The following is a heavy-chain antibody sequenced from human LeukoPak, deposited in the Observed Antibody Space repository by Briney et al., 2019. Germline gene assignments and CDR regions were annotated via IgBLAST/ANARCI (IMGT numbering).Heavy chain of an antibody. CDR1: GGSIRSSYYY. CDR3: AREGRTTVTNDY. Sequence: SETLSLTCTVSGGSIRSSYYYWSWIRQPPGKGLEWIGYIYYSGSTNYNPSLKSRVTISVDTSKNQFSLKLSSVTAADTAVYYCAREGRTTVTNDYWGQGTLVTVSS. J-gene: IGHJ4*02. CDR2: IYYSGST. V-gene: IGHV4-61*01. D-gene: IGHD4-17*01.